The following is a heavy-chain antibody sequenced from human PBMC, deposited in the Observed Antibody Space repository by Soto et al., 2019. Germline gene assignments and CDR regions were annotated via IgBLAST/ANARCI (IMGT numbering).Heavy chain of an antibody. D-gene: IGHD2-15*01. J-gene: IGHJ5*02. Sequence: GKGLEWMGRIDPSDAYTNYSPSFQGHVTISADKSISTAYLQWSSLNASDTAMYYCARLACSGGRSYSGSWFDIWGQG. CDR2: IDPSDAYT. V-gene: IGHV5-10-1*01. CDR3: ARLACSGGRSYSGSWFDI.